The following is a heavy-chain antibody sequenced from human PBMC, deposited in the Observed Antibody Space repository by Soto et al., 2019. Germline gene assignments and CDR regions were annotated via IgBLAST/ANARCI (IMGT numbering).Heavy chain of an antibody. CDR3: ARRAYNWNYGSYYYGKDV. D-gene: IGHD1-7*01. Sequence: GASVKVSCKASGYTFTSYGISWVRQAPGQGLEWMGWISAYNGNTNYAQKLQGRVTMTTDTSTSTAYMELRSLRSDDTAVYYCARRAYNWNYGSYYYGKDVWGQGTTVTVSS. V-gene: IGHV1-18*01. J-gene: IGHJ6*02. CDR2: ISAYNGNT. CDR1: GYTFTSYG.